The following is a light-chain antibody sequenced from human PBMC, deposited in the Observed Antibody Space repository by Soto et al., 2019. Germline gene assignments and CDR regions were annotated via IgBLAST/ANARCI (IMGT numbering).Light chain of an antibody. Sequence: DIQMTQSPSSLSASVGDRVTITCRASQSVSSYLSWYQQKPGKAPKLLINVASTLQSGVPSRFSGRGSGTDFTLAISSXQPEDFATYYCQQSSSTPQTFGGGTKVDIK. CDR2: VAS. J-gene: IGKJ4*01. V-gene: IGKV1-39*01. CDR3: QQSSSTPQT. CDR1: QSVSSY.